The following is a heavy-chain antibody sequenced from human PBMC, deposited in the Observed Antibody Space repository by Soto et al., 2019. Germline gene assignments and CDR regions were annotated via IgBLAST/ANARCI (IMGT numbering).Heavy chain of an antibody. Sequence: QVQLVESGGGVVQPGRSLRLSCAASGFTFSSYGMHWVRQAPGKGLEWVAVIWYDGSNKYYADSVKGRFTISRDNSKNTTYLQMNSLRAEDTAVYYCARDLGYCSGGSCYGVAIDYWGQGTLVTVSS. CDR3: ARDLGYCSGGSCYGVAIDY. CDR1: GFTFSSYG. CDR2: IWYDGSNK. J-gene: IGHJ4*02. D-gene: IGHD2-15*01. V-gene: IGHV3-33*01.